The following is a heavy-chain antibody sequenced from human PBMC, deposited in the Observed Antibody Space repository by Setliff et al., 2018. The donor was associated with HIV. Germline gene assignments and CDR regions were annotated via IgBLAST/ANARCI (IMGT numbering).Heavy chain of an antibody. V-gene: IGHV3-48*01. J-gene: IGHJ4*02. CDR2: INREETTE. CDR3: VRDINWAFDY. Sequence: GESLRLSCAASGFTFSTYSMNWVRQAPGKGLEWISYINREETTEWYADSVKGRFIISRDNAKNSLYLQMSSLRAEDTAVYFCVRDINWAFDYWGQGIRVTVSS. D-gene: IGHD1-1*01. CDR1: GFTFSTYS.